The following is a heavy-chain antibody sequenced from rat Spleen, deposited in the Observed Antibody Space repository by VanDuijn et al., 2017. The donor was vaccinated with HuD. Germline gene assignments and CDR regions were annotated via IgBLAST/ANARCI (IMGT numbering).Heavy chain of an antibody. J-gene: IGHJ1*01. D-gene: IGHD1-11*01. CDR1: GFTFSTAW. Sequence: EVQLVESGGGLVQPGRSLKLSCEASGFTFSTAWMHWVRQSPDKRLEWIARIKDKSNSYATDYVESVKGRFTISRDDSKSSVYLQMNSLKEEDTATYYCTTPLNYGGYWFFDFWGPGTMVTVSS. CDR3: TTPLNYGGYWFFDF. V-gene: IGHV6-13*01. CDR2: IKDKSNSYAT.